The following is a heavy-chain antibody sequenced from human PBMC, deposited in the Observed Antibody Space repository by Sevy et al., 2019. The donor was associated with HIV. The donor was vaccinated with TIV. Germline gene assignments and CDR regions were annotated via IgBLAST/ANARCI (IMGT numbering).Heavy chain of an antibody. J-gene: IGHJ6*03. Sequence: ASVKVSCKASGGTFSSYAISWVRQAPGQGLEWMGGIIPILGIANYAQKFQGRVTMTADKSTSTAYMELSSLRSEYTAVYYCARGKKYSSSFASPSDYYMDVWGKGTTVTVSS. CDR1: GGTFSSYA. CDR3: ARGKKYSSSFASPSDYYMDV. D-gene: IGHD6-6*01. V-gene: IGHV1-69*10. CDR2: IIPILGIA.